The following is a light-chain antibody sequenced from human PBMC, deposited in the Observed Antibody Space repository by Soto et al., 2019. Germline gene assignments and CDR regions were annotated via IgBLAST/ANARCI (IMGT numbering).Light chain of an antibody. CDR1: QDISNC. J-gene: IGKJ2*01. CDR3: QQYDSLPFT. CDR2: DAS. V-gene: IGKV1-33*01. Sequence: DTQMTQSPSALSASIGDRVTITCQASQDISNCLNWYQQKPGKAPQLLIYDASKLEPGVPLRFSGSGSGTDFSLAISSLPPEDIATFYCQQYDSLPFTFGPGTNLEIK.